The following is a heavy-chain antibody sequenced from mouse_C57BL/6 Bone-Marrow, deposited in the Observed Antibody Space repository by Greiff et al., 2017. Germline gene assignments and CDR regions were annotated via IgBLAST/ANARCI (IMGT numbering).Heavy chain of an antibody. V-gene: IGHV14-2*01. CDR1: GYTFTSYW. CDR3: ALSIYYYGSSPFDY. Sequence: EVQLQQPGAELVKPGASVKLSCKASGYTFTSYWMHWVKQRTEQGLEWIGRIDPEDGETKYALKFQGKATITADTSSNTAYLQLSSLTSEDTAVYYCALSIYYYGSSPFDYWGQGTTLTVSS. D-gene: IGHD1-1*01. CDR2: IDPEDGET. J-gene: IGHJ2*01.